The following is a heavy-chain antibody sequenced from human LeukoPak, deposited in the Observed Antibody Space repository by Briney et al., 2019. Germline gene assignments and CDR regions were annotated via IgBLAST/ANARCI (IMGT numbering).Heavy chain of an antibody. CDR1: GGTFSSYA. D-gene: IGHD6-13*01. V-gene: IGHV1-69*05. J-gene: IGHJ4*02. CDR3: ARAGSGYSSSWYRIDY. Sequence: SVKVSCKASGGTFSSYAISWVRQAPGQGLEWMGGIIPIFGTANYAQKFQGRVTITTDETTSTAYMELSSLRSEDTAVYYCARAGSGYSSSWYRIDYWGQGTLVTVSS. CDR2: IIPIFGTA.